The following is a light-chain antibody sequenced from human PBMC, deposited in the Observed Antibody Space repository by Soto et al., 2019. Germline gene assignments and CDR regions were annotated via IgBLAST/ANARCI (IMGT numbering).Light chain of an antibody. V-gene: IGKV3-11*01. Sequence: EIVLTQSPATLSLSPGERAILSCRASQSVSSYLAWYQQRPGQAPRLLIYEASHRATGIPARFSGSGSGTEFTLTISTLEPEDFAVYYCQQRANWPPTTFGQGTRLEIK. CDR2: EAS. J-gene: IGKJ5*01. CDR1: QSVSSY. CDR3: QQRANWPPTT.